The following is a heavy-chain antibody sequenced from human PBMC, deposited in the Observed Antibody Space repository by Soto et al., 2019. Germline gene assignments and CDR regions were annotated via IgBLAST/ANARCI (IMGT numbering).Heavy chain of an antibody. CDR1: GDTFKNCV. CDR2: IIPLFGTT. CDR3: AAALGFGKVSGV. V-gene: IGHV1-69*01. D-gene: IGHD3-10*01. J-gene: IGHJ6*02. Sequence: QVQVVHSGVEVWRPGSSVKVSCKASGDTFKNCVISWVRQAPGQGLEWMGGIIPLFGTTDFAQRFQGRLTITADESTTTAYMELSRLRSEDTATYYCAAALGFGKVSGVWGQGTKVIVSS.